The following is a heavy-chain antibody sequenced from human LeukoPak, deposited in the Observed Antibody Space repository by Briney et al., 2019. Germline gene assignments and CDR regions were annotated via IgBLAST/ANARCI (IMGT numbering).Heavy chain of an antibody. Sequence: PSETLSLTCAVYGGSFSGYYWSWIRQPPGKGLEWIGEINHSGSTNYNPSLKSRVTISVDTSKNQFSLKLSSVTAADTAVYYCARGGNPLGIAARAAVFDYWGQGTLVTVSS. V-gene: IGHV4-34*01. CDR1: GGSFSGYY. D-gene: IGHD6-6*01. CDR3: ARGGNPLGIAARAAVFDY. J-gene: IGHJ4*02. CDR2: INHSGST.